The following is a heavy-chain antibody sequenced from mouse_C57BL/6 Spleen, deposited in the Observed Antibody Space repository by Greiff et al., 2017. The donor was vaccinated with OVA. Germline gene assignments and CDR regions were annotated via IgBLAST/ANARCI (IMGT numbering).Heavy chain of an antibody. CDR1: GYTFTSYW. V-gene: IGHV1-69*01. Sequence: QVQLQQPGAELVMPGASVKLSCKASGYTFTSYWMHWVKQRPGQGLEWIGAIDPSDSYTNYNQKFKGKSTLTVDKSSSTAYMQLSSLTSEDSAVYYCARDYSSYWYFDVWGTGTTVTVSS. CDR2: IDPSDSYT. D-gene: IGHD2-5*01. CDR3: ARDYSSYWYFDV. J-gene: IGHJ1*03.